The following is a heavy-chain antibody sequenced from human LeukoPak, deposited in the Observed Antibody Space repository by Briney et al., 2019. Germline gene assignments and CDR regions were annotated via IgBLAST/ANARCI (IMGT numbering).Heavy chain of an antibody. D-gene: IGHD5-12*01. J-gene: IGHJ5*02. CDR1: GYTFTSYG. CDR2: ISAYNGNT. CDR3: ARGRRIVATIGNWFDP. V-gene: IGHV1-18*01. Sequence: ASVKVSCKASGYTFTSYGISWVRQAPGQGLEWMGWISAYNGNTKYTQKVQGRVTMTTDTSTSTAYMELRSLRSDDTAVYYCARGRRIVATIGNWFDPWGQGTLVTVSS.